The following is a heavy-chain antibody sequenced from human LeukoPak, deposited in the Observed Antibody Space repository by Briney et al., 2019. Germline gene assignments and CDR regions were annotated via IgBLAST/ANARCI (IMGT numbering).Heavy chain of an antibody. V-gene: IGHV4-4*07. Sequence: SETLSLACTVSGGSISSYYWSWIRQPAGKGLEWIGRIYTSGSTNYNPSLKSRVTMSVDTSMNQFSLKLSSVTAADTAVYYCARSPDPLLWFGELSYYFDYWGQGTLVTVSS. CDR3: ARSPDPLLWFGELSYYFDY. D-gene: IGHD3-10*01. CDR1: GGSISSYY. J-gene: IGHJ4*02. CDR2: IYTSGST.